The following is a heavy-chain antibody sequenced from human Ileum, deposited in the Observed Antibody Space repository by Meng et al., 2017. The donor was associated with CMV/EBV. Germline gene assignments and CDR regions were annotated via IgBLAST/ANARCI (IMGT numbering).Heavy chain of an antibody. Sequence: SETLSLTCTVSGGSISSGGHYWSWIRQHPGKGLEWIGYIYYSGSTYYNPSLKSRLTISVDTSKNQFSLKLSSVTAADTAVYYCARVPPYCGGDCYSGSYFDYWGREPWSPSPQ. V-gene: IGHV4-31*03. CDR2: IYYSGST. D-gene: IGHD2-21*01. CDR1: GGSISSGGHY. CDR3: ARVPPYCGGDCYSGSYFDY. J-gene: IGHJ4*02.